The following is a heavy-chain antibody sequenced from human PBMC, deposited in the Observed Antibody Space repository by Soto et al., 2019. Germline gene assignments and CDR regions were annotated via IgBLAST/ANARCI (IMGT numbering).Heavy chain of an antibody. D-gene: IGHD5-18*01. Sequence: EVQLVESGGGLVKPGGSLRLSCAASGFTFSNAWMSWVRQAPGGGLEWVGRIKSKSDGGTTDYAAPVKGRFAISRDDSKNTLYLQMDSLKTEDTAVYYCNTDRGHNYAFDYWGQGTLVTVSS. V-gene: IGHV3-15*01. CDR1: GFTFSNAW. J-gene: IGHJ4*02. CDR3: NTDRGHNYAFDY. CDR2: IKSKSDGGTT.